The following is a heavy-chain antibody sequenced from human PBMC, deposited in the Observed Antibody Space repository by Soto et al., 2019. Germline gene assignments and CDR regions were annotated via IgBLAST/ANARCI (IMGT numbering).Heavy chain of an antibody. CDR1: GFTFSSYG. CDR2: IWYDGSNK. D-gene: IGHD3-9*01. Sequence: QVQLVESGGGVVQPGRSLRLSCAASGFTFSSYGMHWVRQAPGKGLEWVAVIWYDGSNKYYADSVKGRFTISRDNSKNTLYLQMNSLRAEDTAVYYCARDTANYDILTGPDYWGQGTLVTVSS. J-gene: IGHJ4*02. CDR3: ARDTANYDILTGPDY. V-gene: IGHV3-33*01.